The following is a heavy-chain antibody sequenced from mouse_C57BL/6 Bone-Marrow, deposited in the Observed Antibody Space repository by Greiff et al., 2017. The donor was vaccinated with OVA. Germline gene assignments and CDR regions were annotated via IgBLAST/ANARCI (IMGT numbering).Heavy chain of an antibody. CDR2: INPSTGGT. J-gene: IGHJ2*01. V-gene: IGHV1-42*01. CDR3: ARWAGTDFDY. D-gene: IGHD3-3*01. CDR1: GYSFTGYY. Sequence: DVQLQESGPELVKPGASVKISCKASGYSFTGYYMNWVKQSPEKSLEWIGEINPSTGGTTYNQKFKAKATLTVDKSSSTAYMQLKSLTSEDSAVYYCARWAGTDFDYWGQGTTLTVSS.